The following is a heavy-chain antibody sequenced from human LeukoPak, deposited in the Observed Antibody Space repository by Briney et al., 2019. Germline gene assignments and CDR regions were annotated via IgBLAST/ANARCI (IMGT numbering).Heavy chain of an antibody. CDR2: INSDGRST. D-gene: IGHD6-19*01. CDR3: ARKATSGWEFDY. V-gene: IGHV3-74*01. CDR1: GFTFSSYW. J-gene: IGHJ4*02. Sequence: GGSLRLSCAASGFTFSSYWMHWVRQAPGKGLVCVSRINSDGRSTNYADSVKGRFTISRDNAKNTLYLQMNSLRAEDTAVYYCARKATSGWEFDYWGQGTLVTVSS.